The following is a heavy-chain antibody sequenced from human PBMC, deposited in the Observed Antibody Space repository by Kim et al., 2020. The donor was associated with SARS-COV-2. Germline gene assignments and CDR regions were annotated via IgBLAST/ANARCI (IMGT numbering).Heavy chain of an antibody. CDR2: ISGDGGST. Sequence: GGSLRLSCAASGFTFDDYAMHWVRQAPGKGLEWVSLISGDGGSTYYADSVKGRFTISRDNSKNSLYLQMNSLRTEDTALYYCAKDSTSSFIGSVYGMDVWGQGTTVTVSS. CDR3: AKDSTSSFIGSVYGMDV. J-gene: IGHJ6*02. V-gene: IGHV3-43*02. D-gene: IGHD2-2*01. CDR1: GFTFDDYA.